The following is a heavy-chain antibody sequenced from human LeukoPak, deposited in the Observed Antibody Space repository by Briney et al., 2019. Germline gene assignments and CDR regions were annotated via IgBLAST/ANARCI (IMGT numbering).Heavy chain of an antibody. CDR1: GFVFSSYT. V-gene: IGHV3-23*01. D-gene: IGHD3-16*01. Sequence: GGSLRLSCEASGFVFSSYTMTWVRPAPGQGLEWVSAIGGRGGSTYYADSVKGRVIISRDNSKNTVSLQMNSLRSDDTAIYYCAKEGGAWGQGTLVVVSS. CDR2: IGGRGGST. J-gene: IGHJ5*02. CDR3: AKEGGA.